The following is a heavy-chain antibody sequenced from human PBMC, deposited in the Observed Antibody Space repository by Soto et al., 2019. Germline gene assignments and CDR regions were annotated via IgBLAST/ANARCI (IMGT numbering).Heavy chain of an antibody. J-gene: IGHJ4*02. CDR2: FDPEDGET. V-gene: IGHV1-24*01. CDR3: ATLYGDYVNYFDY. D-gene: IGHD4-17*01. Sequence: ASVKVSCKVTGYTLTELSMHWVRQAPGKGLEWMGGFDPEDGETIYAQKFQGRVTMTEDTSTDTAYMELSSLRSEDTAVYYCATLYGDYVNYFDYWGQGTLVTVSS. CDR1: GYTLTELS.